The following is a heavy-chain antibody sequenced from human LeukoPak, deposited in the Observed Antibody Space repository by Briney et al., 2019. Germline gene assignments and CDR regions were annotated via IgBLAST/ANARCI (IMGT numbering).Heavy chain of an antibody. J-gene: IGHJ4*02. D-gene: IGHD3-10*01. Sequence: ASVKVSCKASGYSFTGYYMHWVRQAPGQGLEWMGRINPKRGGTNYAQKFQGRVTLTRDTSISTAHMELSRLTSDDTAVYYCALLWFGELWTKDYWGQGTLVTVFS. CDR1: GYSFTGYY. CDR2: INPKRGGT. CDR3: ALLWFGELWTKDY. V-gene: IGHV1-2*06.